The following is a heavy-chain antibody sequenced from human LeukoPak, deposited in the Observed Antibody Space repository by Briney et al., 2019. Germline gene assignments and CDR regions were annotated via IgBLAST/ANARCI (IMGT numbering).Heavy chain of an antibody. CDR3: ARDNRGYNWFDP. Sequence: SETLSLTCTVSGGSISSYYWSWIRQPAGKGLEWIGRISTSGSTNYNPSLKSPVTMSVDTSNIQFPLKLSSVTAADTAAYYCARDNRGYNWFDPWGQGTLVTVSS. CDR2: ISTSGST. CDR1: GGSISSYY. D-gene: IGHD7-27*01. V-gene: IGHV4-4*07. J-gene: IGHJ5*02.